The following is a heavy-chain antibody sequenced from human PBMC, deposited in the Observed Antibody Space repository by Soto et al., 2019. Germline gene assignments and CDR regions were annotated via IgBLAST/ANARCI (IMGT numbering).Heavy chain of an antibody. CDR1: GGSVSSGGYY. CDR2: IYYSGST. CDR3: ARTEAGYSSTYGMDV. D-gene: IGHD6-19*01. Sequence: QVQLQESGPGLVKPSQTLSLTYTVSGGSVSSGGYYWSWIRQHPGKGLEWIGYIYYSGSTSYNPSLKSRVNISIDTSKNQFSLNLGSVTAADTAVYYCARTEAGYSSTYGMDVWGQGTTVTVSS. J-gene: IGHJ6*02. V-gene: IGHV4-31*03.